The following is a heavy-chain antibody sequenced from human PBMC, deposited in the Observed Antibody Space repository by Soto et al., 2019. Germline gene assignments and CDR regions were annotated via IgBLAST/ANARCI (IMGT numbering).Heavy chain of an antibody. V-gene: IGHV3-30*18. Sequence: QVQLVESGGGVVQPGRSLRLSCAASGFTFSSYGMHWVRQAPGKGLEWVAVISYDGSNKYYADSVKGRFTISRDNSKNTLYLKMNRLRAEDTAVYYCAKDRTYYDFWSGQENWFDPWGQGTLVTVSS. D-gene: IGHD3-3*01. CDR2: ISYDGSNK. CDR3: AKDRTYYDFWSGQENWFDP. CDR1: GFTFSSYG. J-gene: IGHJ5*02.